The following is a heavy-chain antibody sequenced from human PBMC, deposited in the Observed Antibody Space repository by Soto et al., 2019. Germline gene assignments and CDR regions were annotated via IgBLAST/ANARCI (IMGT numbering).Heavy chain of an antibody. Sequence: SETLSLTCTVSGGSNSSGPYSWGWIRQPPGKGLEWIGTFYYSESTHYNPSLESRVTISVDTSKNQFSLKVYSVTAADTAVYYCARLGGHCSSTSCHGYYGMDVWGQGTTVTVSS. CDR3: ARLGGHCSSTSCHGYYGMDV. V-gene: IGHV4-39*01. J-gene: IGHJ6*02. D-gene: IGHD2-2*01. CDR1: GGSNSSGPYS. CDR2: FYYSEST.